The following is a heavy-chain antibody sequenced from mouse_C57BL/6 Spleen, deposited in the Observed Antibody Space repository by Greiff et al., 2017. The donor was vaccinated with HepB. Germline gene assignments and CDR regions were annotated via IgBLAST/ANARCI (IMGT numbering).Heavy chain of an antibody. CDR2: INPSSGYT. D-gene: IGHD1-1*01. CDR3: ARRPITTVVAEDFDY. Sequence: QVQLKQSGAELARPGASVKMSCKASGYTFTSYTMHWVKQRPGQGLEWIGYINPSSGYTKYNQKFKDKATLTADKSSSTAYMQLSSLTSEDSAVYYCARRPITTVVAEDFDYWGQGTTLTVSS. J-gene: IGHJ2*01. V-gene: IGHV1-4*01. CDR1: GYTFTSYT.